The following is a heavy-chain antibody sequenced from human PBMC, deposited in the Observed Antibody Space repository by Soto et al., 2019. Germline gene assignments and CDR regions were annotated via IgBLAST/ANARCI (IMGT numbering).Heavy chain of an antibody. D-gene: IGHD3-10*01. Sequence: QVQLVESGGGLVKPGGSLRLSCAASGITFSDCYMNWIRQAPGKGLEWVSYMSSSGDSINYAGSVRGRFTVSRDNAKNSLYLQMNSLRAEDTAMCYCARVRFGQWGYAMDVWGQGTTVTVSS. CDR2: MSSSGDSI. CDR3: ARVRFGQWGYAMDV. V-gene: IGHV3-11*01. J-gene: IGHJ6*02. CDR1: GITFSDCY.